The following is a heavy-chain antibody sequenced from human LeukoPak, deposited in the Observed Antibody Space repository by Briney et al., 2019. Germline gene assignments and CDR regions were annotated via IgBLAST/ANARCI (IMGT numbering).Heavy chain of an antibody. CDR1: GGTFSSYA. D-gene: IGHD6-13*01. CDR2: IIPIFGTA. J-gene: IGHJ4*02. Sequence: ASVKVSCKASGGTFSSYAISWVRQAPGQGLEWMGGIIPIFGTANYAQKFQGRVTITTDESTSTAYMELSSLRSEDTAVYYCARDSGYSSSWYQGPFDYWGQGTLVTVSS. CDR3: ARDSGYSSSWYQGPFDY. V-gene: IGHV1-69*05.